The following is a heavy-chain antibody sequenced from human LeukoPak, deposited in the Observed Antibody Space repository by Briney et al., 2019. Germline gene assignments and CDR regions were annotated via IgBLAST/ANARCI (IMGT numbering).Heavy chain of an antibody. CDR1: GYTFTSYY. V-gene: IGHV1-69*13. J-gene: IGHJ4*02. CDR3: ARGYGFGELPFDY. CDR2: IIPIFGTA. Sequence: GASVKVSCKASGYTFTSYYMHWVRQAPGQGLEWMGGIIPIFGTANYAQKFQGRVTITADESTSTAYMELSSLRSEDTAVYYCARGYGFGELPFDYWGQGTLVTVSS. D-gene: IGHD3-10*01.